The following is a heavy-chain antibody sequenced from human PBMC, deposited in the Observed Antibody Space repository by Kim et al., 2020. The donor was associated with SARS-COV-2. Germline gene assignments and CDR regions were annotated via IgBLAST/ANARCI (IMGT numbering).Heavy chain of an antibody. CDR2: IYYSGST. Sequence: SETLSLTCTVSGGSISSYYWSWIRQPPGKGLEWIGYIYYSGSTNYNPSLKSRVTISVDTSKNQFSLKLSSVTAADTAVYYCAREGLYYYDSSGYYYYYYGMDVWGQGTTVTVSS. CDR3: AREGLYYYDSSGYYYYYYGMDV. D-gene: IGHD3-22*01. V-gene: IGHV4-59*13. CDR1: GGSISSYY. J-gene: IGHJ6*02.